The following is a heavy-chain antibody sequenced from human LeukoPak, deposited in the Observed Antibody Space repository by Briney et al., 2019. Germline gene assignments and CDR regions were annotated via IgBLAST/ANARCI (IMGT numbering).Heavy chain of an antibody. CDR3: ATRGDYSDTSGNSYDALDI. V-gene: IGHV4-61*02. D-gene: IGHD3-22*01. J-gene: IGHJ3*02. CDR2: IYPIGRT. CDR1: GDSISSGNYY. Sequence: PSDTLSLTCTVSGDSISSGNYYRTWIRQPAGKGLAWIGRIYPIGRTNFNPSLKSQVTISVETSKNHISLKLSSVTAADTAVYYCATRGDYSDTSGNSYDALDIWGQGTMVTVSS.